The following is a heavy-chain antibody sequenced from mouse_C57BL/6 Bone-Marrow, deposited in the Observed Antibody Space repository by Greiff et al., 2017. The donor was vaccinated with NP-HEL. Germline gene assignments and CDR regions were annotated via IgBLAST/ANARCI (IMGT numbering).Heavy chain of an antibody. CDR2: IYPRSGNT. CDR3: ARWKGFAY. J-gene: IGHJ3*01. Sequence: QVQLQQSGAELARPGASVKLSCKASGYTFTSYGISWVKQRTGQGLEWIGEIYPRSGNTYYNEKFKGKATLTADKSSSTAYMELRSLTSEDSAVYFCARWKGFAYWGQGTLVTVSA. CDR1: GYTFTSYG. V-gene: IGHV1-81*01.